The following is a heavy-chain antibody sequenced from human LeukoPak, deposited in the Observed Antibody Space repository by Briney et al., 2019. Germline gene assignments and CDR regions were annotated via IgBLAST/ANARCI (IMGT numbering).Heavy chain of an antibody. V-gene: IGHV3-7*01. D-gene: IGHD1-14*01. CDR2: IKQDGSEM. CDR1: GFTFSNSW. Sequence: GGSLRLSCAASGFTFSNSWMSWVRQAPGMGLEFVANIKQDGSEMYYVDSVKGRFTISRDNAKDSLYLQMNSLRVEDTAVYYCASGNHFDYWGQGTLVTVSS. J-gene: IGHJ4*02. CDR3: ASGNHFDY.